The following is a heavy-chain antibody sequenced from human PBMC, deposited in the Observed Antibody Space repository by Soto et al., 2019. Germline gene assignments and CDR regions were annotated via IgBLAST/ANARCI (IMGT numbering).Heavy chain of an antibody. Sequence: GGALRLSCAAWGFTFRSYWMHWVRQAPGKGLVWVSRITSDRTTTSYADSLKVRFTISRHNAKNTLYLQMNSLRAEDTAVYYCARVAAADYYYYYGMDVWGQGTTVTVSS. CDR1: GFTFRSYW. V-gene: IGHV3-74*01. CDR3: ARVAAADYYYYYGMDV. CDR2: ITSDRTTT. D-gene: IGHD6-13*01. J-gene: IGHJ6*02.